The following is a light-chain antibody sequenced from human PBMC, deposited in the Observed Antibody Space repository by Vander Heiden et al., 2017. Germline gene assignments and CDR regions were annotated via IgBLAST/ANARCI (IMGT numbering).Light chain of an antibody. Sequence: QSALTHPASVSGSPGQSITISCTGTSSDVGGYNYVSWYQQHPGKAPKVMIYDVSNRPSGVSNRFSGSKSGNTASLTISGLQAEDEADYYCTSYTSSSTLVFGGGTKLTVL. V-gene: IGLV2-14*01. CDR2: DVS. J-gene: IGLJ2*01. CDR3: TSYTSSSTLV. CDR1: SSDVGGYNY.